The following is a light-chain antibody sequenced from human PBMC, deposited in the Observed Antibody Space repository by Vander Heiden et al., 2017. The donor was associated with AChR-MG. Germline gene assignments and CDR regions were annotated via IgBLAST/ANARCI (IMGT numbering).Light chain of an antibody. Sequence: SALPPPASVSGSPGQSTTISCTGTSSDIGGYNYVSWYQHRPGTAHKVVIYDVTKRASGVSYRSSGSKSGNSASLTISGLQAEDEADYYCSSYRSSDTLVFGGGTKLTVL. CDR2: DVT. V-gene: IGLV2-14*03. J-gene: IGLJ2*01. CDR3: SSYRSSDTLV. CDR1: SSDIGGYNY.